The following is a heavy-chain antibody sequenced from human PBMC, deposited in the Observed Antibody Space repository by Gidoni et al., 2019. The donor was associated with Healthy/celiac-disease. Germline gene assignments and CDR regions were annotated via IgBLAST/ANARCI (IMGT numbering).Heavy chain of an antibody. V-gene: IGHV3-9*01. CDR3: AKDKAARSSGYYYYGMDV. D-gene: IGHD6-6*01. CDR1: GFTFDDYA. CDR2: ISWNSGSI. Sequence: EVQLVESGGGLVQPGRSLRLSCAASGFTFDDYARHWVRQAPGKGLECVSGISWNSGSIGYADSVKGRFTISRDNAKNSLYLQMNSLRAEDTALYYCAKDKAARSSGYYYYGMDVWGQVTTVTVSS. J-gene: IGHJ6*02.